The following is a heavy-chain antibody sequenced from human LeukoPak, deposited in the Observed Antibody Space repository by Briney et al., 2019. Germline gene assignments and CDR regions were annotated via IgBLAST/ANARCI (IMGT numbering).Heavy chain of an antibody. Sequence: GGSLRLSCTASGFTFSAYAMMWVHQAPGKGPEWVSAIRGGGTSEFYADSVKGRFRISRDNSKDTLFLQMNSLRAEDTAVYYCARDPNGDYIGAFDMWGPGTMVTVSS. J-gene: IGHJ3*02. V-gene: IGHV3-23*01. CDR1: GFTFSAYA. D-gene: IGHD4-17*01. CDR2: IRGGGTSE. CDR3: ARDPNGDYIGAFDM.